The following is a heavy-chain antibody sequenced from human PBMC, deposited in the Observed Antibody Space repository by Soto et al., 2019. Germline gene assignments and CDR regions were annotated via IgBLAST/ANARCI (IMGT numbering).Heavy chain of an antibody. CDR2: VSSSGRTM. V-gene: IGHV3-48*03. Sequence: EVQLVESGGGLGQPGGSLRLSCAASGFTFSNYEMNWVRQAPGKGLEWISYVSSSGRTMFYADSVKGRFTISRDNAKNPLYLQMDSLRTEGTGVFYCAGEGWSLTMASGGGGAFDVWGQGTMVTVSS. D-gene: IGHD3-10*01. CDR3: AGEGWSLTMASGGGGAFDV. CDR1: GFTFSNYE. J-gene: IGHJ3*01.